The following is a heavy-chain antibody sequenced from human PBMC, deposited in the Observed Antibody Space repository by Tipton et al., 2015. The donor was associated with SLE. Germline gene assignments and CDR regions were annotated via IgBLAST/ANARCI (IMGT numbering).Heavy chain of an antibody. V-gene: IGHV3-30*19. CDR1: GFTFSSYG. D-gene: IGHD2-15*01. CDR2: ISYDGSNK. Sequence: SLRLSCAASGFTFSSYGMHWVRQAPGKGLEWVAVISYDGSNKYYADSVKGRFTISRDNSKNTLYLQMNSLRAEDTAVYYCARDRVVAALNDAFDIWGQGTMVTVSS. CDR3: ARDRVVAALNDAFDI. J-gene: IGHJ3*02.